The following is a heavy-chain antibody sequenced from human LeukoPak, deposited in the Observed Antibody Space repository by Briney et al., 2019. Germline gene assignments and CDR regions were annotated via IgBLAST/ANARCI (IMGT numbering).Heavy chain of an antibody. V-gene: IGHV3-7*03. Sequence: HSGGSLRLSCSASGFTFSCYWMSWVRQAPGKGLEWMANIKQDGGDQNYVDSVKGRFTISRDNAKNSLFLQMNSLRAEDTAVYYCARDRGSYLNYFDNWGQGTLVTVSS. J-gene: IGHJ4*02. CDR2: IKQDGGDQ. D-gene: IGHD5-18*01. CDR3: ARDRGSYLNYFDN. CDR1: GFTFSCYW.